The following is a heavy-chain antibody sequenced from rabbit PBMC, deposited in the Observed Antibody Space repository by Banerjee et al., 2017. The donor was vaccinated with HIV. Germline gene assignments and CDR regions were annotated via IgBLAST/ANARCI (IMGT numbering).Heavy chain of an antibody. CDR3: ARPVDYAGYGSATVFSL. Sequence: QEQLVESGGGLVKPGASLTLTCTASGFSFSSGYWICWVRQAPGKGLELIACIYAGSSGSTYYANWAKGRFTISKTSSTTVTLQMTSLTAADTATYFCARPVDYAGYGSATVFSLWGQGTLVTVS. J-gene: IGHJ4*01. V-gene: IGHV1S45*01. CDR2: IYAGSSGST. D-gene: IGHD7-1*01. CDR1: GFSFSSGYW.